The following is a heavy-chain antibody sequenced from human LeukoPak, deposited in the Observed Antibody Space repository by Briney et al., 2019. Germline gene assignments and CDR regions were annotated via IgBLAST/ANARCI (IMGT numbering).Heavy chain of an antibody. CDR2: INPNSGGT. V-gene: IGHV1-2*02. CDR3: ARENVFYGSGSYYPGFDP. CDR1: GYTFTGYY. Sequence: ASVKVSCKASGYTFTGYYMHWVRQAPGQGLEWMGWINPNSGGTNYAQKFQGRVTMTRDTSISTAYMELSRLRSGDTAVYYCARENVFYGSGSYYPGFDPWGQGTLVTVSS. J-gene: IGHJ5*02. D-gene: IGHD3-10*01.